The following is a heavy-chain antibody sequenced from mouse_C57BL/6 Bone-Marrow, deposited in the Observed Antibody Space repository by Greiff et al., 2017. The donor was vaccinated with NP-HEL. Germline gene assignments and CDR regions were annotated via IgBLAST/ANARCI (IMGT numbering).Heavy chain of an antibody. J-gene: IGHJ1*03. CDR1: GYTFTDYY. CDR3: ARGTVVVPYFDV. V-gene: IGHV1-76*01. Sequence: VQLHQSGAELVRPGASVKLSCKASGYTFTDYYINWVKQRPGQGLEWIARIYPGSGNTYYNEKFKGKATLTAEKSSSTAYMQLSSLTSEDSAVYFCARGTVVVPYFDVWGTGTTVTVSS. D-gene: IGHD1-1*01. CDR2: IYPGSGNT.